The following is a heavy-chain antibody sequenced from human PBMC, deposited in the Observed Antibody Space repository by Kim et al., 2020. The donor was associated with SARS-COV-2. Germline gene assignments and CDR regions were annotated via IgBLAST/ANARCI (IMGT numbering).Heavy chain of an antibody. D-gene: IGHD6-19*01. J-gene: IGHJ6*02. V-gene: IGHV3-33*01. CDR1: GFTFSSYG. CDR3: ARDLIRGYSSGWPDYYYYYGMDV. CDR2: IWYDGSNK. Sequence: GGSLRLSCAASGFTFSSYGMHWVRQAPGKGLEWVAVIWYDGSNKYYADSVKGRFTISRDNSKNTLYLQMNSLRAEDTAVYYCARDLIRGYSSGWPDYYYYYGMDVWGQGTTVTVSS.